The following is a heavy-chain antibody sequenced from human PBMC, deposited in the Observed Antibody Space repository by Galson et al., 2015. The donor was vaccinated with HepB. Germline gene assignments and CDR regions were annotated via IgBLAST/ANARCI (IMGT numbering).Heavy chain of an antibody. J-gene: IGHJ5*02. V-gene: IGHV3-43*01. CDR1: GFTSGDYT. Sequence: SLRLSCAASGFTSGDYTIHWVRLLPGKGLEWISLMSWHGGTTPYADSVKGRFTVSRDKSKSSLYLQMNSLRTEDTALYYCAKDSGSYGFDPWGQGTLVTVSS. D-gene: IGHD3-10*01. CDR3: AKDSGSYGFDP. CDR2: MSWHGGTT.